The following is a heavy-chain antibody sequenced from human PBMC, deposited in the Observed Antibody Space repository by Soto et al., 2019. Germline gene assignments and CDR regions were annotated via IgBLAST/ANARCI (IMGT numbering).Heavy chain of an antibody. J-gene: IGHJ4*02. D-gene: IGHD3-10*01. CDR2: ISGYNGNT. CDR3: ARDLGYYASGAVEY. CDR1: CYTFTNYG. V-gene: IGHV1-18*01. Sequence: GASVKVSCKASCYTFTNYGISLVRQSPGQGLEWMGWISGYNGNTNYAQQFQGRVTMTTDTSTSTAYMELRSLRSDDTAIYYCARDLGYYASGAVEYWGQGTLVTVSS.